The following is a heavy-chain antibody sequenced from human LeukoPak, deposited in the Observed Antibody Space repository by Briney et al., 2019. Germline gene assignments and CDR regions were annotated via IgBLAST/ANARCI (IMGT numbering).Heavy chain of an antibody. CDR2: INPSGGGR. CDR3: ARDEVAYTGSSCRSFDY. CDR1: GYTFTSYY. D-gene: IGHD1-26*01. Sequence: ASVKVSCKASGYTFTSYYIHWVRQAPGEGLEWMGIINPSGGGRNYAQQFQGRVTMTRDTSTSTVYMELTSQRSEDTAVYYCARDEVAYTGSSCRSFDYLGQGTLVTVSS. V-gene: IGHV1-46*01. J-gene: IGHJ4*02.